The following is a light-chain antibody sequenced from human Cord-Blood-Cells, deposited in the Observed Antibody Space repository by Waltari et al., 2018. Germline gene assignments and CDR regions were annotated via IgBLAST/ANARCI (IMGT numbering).Light chain of an antibody. CDR2: GAS. J-gene: IGKJ2*03. CDR1: QSVSSN. CDR3: QQYNNWPPGS. Sequence: ELVMTHSPATLSVSPGERATVSRRASQSVSSNLAGYQQKPGQAPRLLIYGASTRATGIPARFSGSGSGTEFTLTISSLQSEDFAVYYCQQYNNWPPGSFGQGTKLEIK. V-gene: IGKV3-15*01.